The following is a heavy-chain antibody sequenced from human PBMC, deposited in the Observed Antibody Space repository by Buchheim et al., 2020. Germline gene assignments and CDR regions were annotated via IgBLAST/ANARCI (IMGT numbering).Heavy chain of an antibody. CDR2: VSPRGDST. J-gene: IGHJ4*02. CDR3: ARAMTTVTTSFDS. Sequence: EVQVLESGGGLVQPGGALRLSCAASGFTFYNHGMNWVRQAPGKGLEWVSGVSPRGDSTYYADPVKGRFTIPRDNSKNTLHLQMNSLRADDTAVYFCARAMTTVTTSFDSWGQGT. V-gene: IGHV3-23*01. CDR1: GFTFYNHG. D-gene: IGHD4-17*01.